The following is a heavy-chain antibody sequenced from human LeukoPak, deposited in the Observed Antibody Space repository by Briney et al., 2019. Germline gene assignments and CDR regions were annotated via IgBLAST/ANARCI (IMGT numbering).Heavy chain of an antibody. CDR3: ASLFHEYSSSWNAFDI. D-gene: IGHD6-13*01. CDR2: ISSSSSYI. Sequence: GGSLRLSCAASGFTFSSYSINWVRQAPGKGLEWVSSISSSSSYIYYADSVKGRFTISRDNAKNSLYLQMNSLRAEDTAVYYCASLFHEYSSSWNAFDIWGQGKMVTVSS. J-gene: IGHJ3*02. CDR1: GFTFSSYS. V-gene: IGHV3-21*01.